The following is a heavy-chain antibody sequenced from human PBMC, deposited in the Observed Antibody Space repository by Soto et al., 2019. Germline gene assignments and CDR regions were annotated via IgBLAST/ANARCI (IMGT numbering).Heavy chain of an antibody. Sequence: QVQLVQSGAEVKKPGSSVKVSCKASGGTFSSYAISWVRQAPGQGLEWMGGIIPIFGTANYAQKFQGRVTITADESTSTAYMELTSLRSEDTAVYYCARSIVVVTASYWYFDLWGRGTLVTVSS. CDR3: ARSIVVVTASYWYFDL. D-gene: IGHD2-21*02. J-gene: IGHJ2*01. CDR1: GGTFSSYA. V-gene: IGHV1-69*12. CDR2: IIPIFGTA.